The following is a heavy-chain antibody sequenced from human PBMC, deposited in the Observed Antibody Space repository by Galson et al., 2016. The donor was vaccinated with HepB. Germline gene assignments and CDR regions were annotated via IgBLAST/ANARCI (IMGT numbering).Heavy chain of an antibody. J-gene: IGHJ6*02. CDR2: ISPIFGTA. V-gene: IGHV1-69*13. D-gene: IGHD2-2*01. Sequence: SVKVSCKASGGTFSRYGIHWVRQAPGQGLEWMGGISPIFGTAIYAQKFQGRVTIAADESTSTAYMELSSLRSEDTAVYYCARAKYQLLSHYYYGMDVWGQGTTVTVSS. CDR3: ARAKYQLLSHYYYGMDV. CDR1: GGTFSRYG.